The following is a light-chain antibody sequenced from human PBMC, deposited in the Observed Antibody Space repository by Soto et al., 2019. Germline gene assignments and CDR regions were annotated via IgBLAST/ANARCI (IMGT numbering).Light chain of an antibody. CDR1: SSNIGINT. J-gene: IGLJ7*01. CDR3: ATWDDDLSAAV. V-gene: IGLV1-44*01. Sequence: QSVLTQPPSASGTPGQRVTISCSGGSSNIGINTVNWYQHLPGTAPKLLIYIDHNRPSGIPDRFSGSKSGTSASLAISGLQSEDEADYYCATWDDDLSAAVFGGGTQLTVL. CDR2: IDH.